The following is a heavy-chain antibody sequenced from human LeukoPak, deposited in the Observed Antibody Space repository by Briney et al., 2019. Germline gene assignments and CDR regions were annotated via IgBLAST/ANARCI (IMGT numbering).Heavy chain of an antibody. Sequence: SETLSLTCTVSGGSISSGGYYWRWIRQHPGKGLEWIGYIYYSGSTYYNPSLKSRVTISVDTSKNQFSLKLSSVTAADMAVYYCARACYYDSSGYWDDAFDIWGQGTMVTVSS. CDR3: ARACYYDSSGYWDDAFDI. V-gene: IGHV4-31*03. CDR1: GGSISSGGYY. J-gene: IGHJ3*02. D-gene: IGHD3-22*01. CDR2: IYYSGST.